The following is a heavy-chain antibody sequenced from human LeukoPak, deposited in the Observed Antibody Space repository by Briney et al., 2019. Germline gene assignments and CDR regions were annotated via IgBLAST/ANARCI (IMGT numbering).Heavy chain of an antibody. D-gene: IGHD3-10*01. V-gene: IGHV1-69*06. CDR1: GGTSSSYA. CDR3: ARVPVLYGLGSYYAGYFDY. Sequence: ASVKVSCKASGGTSSSYAISWVRQAPGQGLEWMGGIIPIFGTANYAQKFQGRVTITADKSTSTAYMELSSLRSEDTAVYYCARVPVLYGLGSYYAGYFDYWGQGTLVTVSS. J-gene: IGHJ4*02. CDR2: IIPIFGTA.